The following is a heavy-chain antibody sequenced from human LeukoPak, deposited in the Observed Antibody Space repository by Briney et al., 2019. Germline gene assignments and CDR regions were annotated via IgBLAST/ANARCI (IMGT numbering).Heavy chain of an antibody. CDR1: GFRFSNYW. Sequence: GGSLRLSCAASGFRFSNYWMHWVRQAPGKGLEWVALISYDGSNKYYADSVKGRFTISRDNSKNTLYLQMNSLRAEDTAVFYCARSPTIFGSFDPWGQGTLVTVSS. V-gene: IGHV3-30*03. J-gene: IGHJ5*02. D-gene: IGHD3-3*01. CDR2: ISYDGSNK. CDR3: ARSPTIFGSFDP.